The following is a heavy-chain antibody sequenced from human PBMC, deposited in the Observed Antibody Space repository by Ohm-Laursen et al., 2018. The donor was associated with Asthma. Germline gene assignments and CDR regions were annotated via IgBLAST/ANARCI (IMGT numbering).Heavy chain of an antibody. CDR2: ITSDGRWT. Sequence: SLRLSCAASGYTFSRYSIHWVRQAPGKGLEWVSIITSDGRWTSYADSVKGRFTISRDNSKNTLYMQMNSLRAEDTAVYYCARRDFSGGDPSAAFDIWGQGTMVTVSS. CDR3: ARRDFSGGDPSAAFDI. D-gene: IGHD2-21*02. V-gene: IGHV3-30*03. J-gene: IGHJ3*02. CDR1: GYTFSRYS.